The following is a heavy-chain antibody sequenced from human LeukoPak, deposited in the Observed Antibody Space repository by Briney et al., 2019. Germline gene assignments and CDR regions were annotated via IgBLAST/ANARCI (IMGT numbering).Heavy chain of an antibody. Sequence: GGSLRLSCAASGFTFSNAWMSWVRQAPGKGLEWVGCIKSKTDGGTTDYAAPGKGRFIISRDDSKNTLYLQMNSLKTEDTAVYYCTTVPPDYGDYPFDGWGQGTLVT. CDR2: IKSKTDGGTT. CDR3: TTVPPDYGDYPFDG. CDR1: GFTFSNAW. V-gene: IGHV3-15*01. D-gene: IGHD4-17*01. J-gene: IGHJ4*02.